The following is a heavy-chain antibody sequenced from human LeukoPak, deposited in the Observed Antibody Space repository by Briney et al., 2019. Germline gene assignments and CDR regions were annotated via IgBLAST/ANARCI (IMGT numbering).Heavy chain of an antibody. CDR3: ARDLGYSYGLDY. D-gene: IGHD5-18*01. V-gene: IGHV3-23*01. J-gene: IGHJ4*02. CDR2: ISDSGGST. Sequence: PGGTLRLSCAASGFTFSSNGMSWVRQASGKGLEWVSTISDSGGSTYYADSVKGRFTISRDNSKNSLYLQMNSLRAEDTAVYYCARDLGYSYGLDYWGQGTLVTVSS. CDR1: GFTFSSNG.